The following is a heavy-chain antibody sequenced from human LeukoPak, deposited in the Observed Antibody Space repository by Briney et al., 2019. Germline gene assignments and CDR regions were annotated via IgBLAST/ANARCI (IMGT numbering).Heavy chain of an antibody. CDR3: AKDGYSGYDIFDY. Sequence: GGSLRLSCAASGFTFSSYGMHWVRQVPGKGLEWVAVISYDGSNKYYADSVKDRFTISRDNSKNTLYLQMNSLRAEDTAVYYCAKDGYSGYDIFDYWGQGTLVTVSS. V-gene: IGHV3-30*18. CDR2: ISYDGSNK. CDR1: GFTFSSYG. J-gene: IGHJ4*02. D-gene: IGHD5-12*01.